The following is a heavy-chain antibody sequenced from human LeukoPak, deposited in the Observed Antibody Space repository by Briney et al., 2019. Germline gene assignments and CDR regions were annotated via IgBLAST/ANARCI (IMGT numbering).Heavy chain of an antibody. CDR1: GFTFSSYA. V-gene: IGHV3-30*04. CDR3: ARPGQTYYYYYMDV. J-gene: IGHJ6*03. D-gene: IGHD3-10*01. CDR2: ISYDGSNK. Sequence: GGSLRLSCAASGFTFSSYAMHWVRQAPGKGLEWGAVISYDGSNKYYADSVKGRFTISRDNSKNTLYLQMNSLRAEDTAVYYCARPGQTYYYYYMDVWGKGTTVTVSS.